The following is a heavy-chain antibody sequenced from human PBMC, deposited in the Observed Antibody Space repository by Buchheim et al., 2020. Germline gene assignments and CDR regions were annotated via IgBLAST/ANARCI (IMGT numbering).Heavy chain of an antibody. CDR2: ISGSGGST. CDR3: AKGDYYDSSGYYYKVNNWFDP. J-gene: IGHJ5*02. V-gene: IGHV3-23*04. D-gene: IGHD3-22*01. CDR1: GFTFSSYA. Sequence: EVQLVESGGGLVQPGGSLRLSCAASGFTFSSYAMSWVRQAPGKGLEWVSAISGSGGSTYYADSVKGRFTISRDNSKNTLYLQMNSLRAEDTAVYYCAKGDYYDSSGYYYKVNNWFDPWGQGTL.